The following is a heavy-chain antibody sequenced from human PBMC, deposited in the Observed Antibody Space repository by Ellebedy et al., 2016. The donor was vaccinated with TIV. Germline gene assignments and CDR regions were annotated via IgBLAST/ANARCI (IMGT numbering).Heavy chain of an antibody. D-gene: IGHD4-17*01. CDR2: IYYSRTT. Sequence: MPSETLSLTCTVSGISIGRYFWNWIRQSPEKGLEWIGYIYYSRTTTYRPSLKSRVSMSVDTSKNQFSLRLTSATAADTAVYYCARRLHYGDWYFDLWGRGTLVTVSS. J-gene: IGHJ2*01. V-gene: IGHV4-59*01. CDR3: ARRLHYGDWYFDL. CDR1: GISIGRYF.